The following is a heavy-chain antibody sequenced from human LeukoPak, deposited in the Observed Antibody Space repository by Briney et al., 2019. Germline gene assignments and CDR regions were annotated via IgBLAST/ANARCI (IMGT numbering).Heavy chain of an antibody. CDR2: IWYDGSNK. CDR1: GFTFSSYG. J-gene: IGHJ4*02. D-gene: IGHD4-23*01. CDR3: ARPSTLAYGGGSHSYFDY. Sequence: GGSLRLSCAASGFTFSSYGMHWVRQAPGKGLEWVAVIWYDGSNKYYADSVKGRSTISRDNSKNTLYLQMNSLRAEDTAVYYCARPSTLAYGGGSHSYFDYWGQGTLVTVSS. V-gene: IGHV3-33*01.